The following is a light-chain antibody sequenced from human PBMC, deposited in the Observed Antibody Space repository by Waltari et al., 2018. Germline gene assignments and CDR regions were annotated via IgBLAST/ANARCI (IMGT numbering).Light chain of an antibody. CDR3: QQSYTSPPT. Sequence: DIQMTQSPSSLSASIVDRVTISSRASQFVSSYLNWFQQKPGKAPKLLIYATASLQSGVPSRFSGAGAGTDFTLTISSLQPDDFATYYCQQSYTSPPTFGQGTNVEIK. J-gene: IGKJ1*01. V-gene: IGKV1-39*01. CDR1: QFVSSY. CDR2: ATA.